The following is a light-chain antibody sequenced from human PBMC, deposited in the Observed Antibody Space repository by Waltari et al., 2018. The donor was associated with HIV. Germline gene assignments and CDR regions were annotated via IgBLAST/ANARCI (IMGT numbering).Light chain of an antibody. CDR1: QSILSTAGNRHY. Sequence: IVMTQSPDSLGVSLGERATINCKSRQSILSTAGNRHYLPWYQQRPGQAPNLLIYWATTRESGVPDLISGSGSGTDFTLTINCLQAEDVAVYYCQQYYDAPYTFGQGTKVDI. CDR2: WAT. CDR3: QQYYDAPYT. J-gene: IGKJ2*01. V-gene: IGKV4-1*01.